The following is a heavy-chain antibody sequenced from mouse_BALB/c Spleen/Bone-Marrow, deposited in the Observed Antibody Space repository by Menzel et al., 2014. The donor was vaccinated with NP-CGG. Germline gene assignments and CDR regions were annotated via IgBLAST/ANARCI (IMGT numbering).Heavy chain of an antibody. CDR1: GFAFSSYD. V-gene: IGHV5-9*02. CDR3: ARPLTGAYFDY. CDR2: ISSGGSYT. D-gene: IGHD4-1*01. Sequence: DVKLVESGGGLVKPGGSLKLSCAASGFAFSSYDMSWVRQTPEKRLEWVATISSGGSYTYYPDSVKGRFTISRDNARNPLYLQMSSLRSEDTALYYCARPLTGAYFDYWGQGTTLTVSS. J-gene: IGHJ2*01.